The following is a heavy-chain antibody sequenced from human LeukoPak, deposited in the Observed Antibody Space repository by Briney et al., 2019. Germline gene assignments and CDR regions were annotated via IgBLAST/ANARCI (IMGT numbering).Heavy chain of an antibody. J-gene: IGHJ6*02. CDR2: IYYSGSA. V-gene: IGHV4-59*01. D-gene: IGHD1-26*01. Sequence: SETLSLTCTVSGGSISSYYWSWIRQPPGKGLEWIGYIYYSGSANYNPSLKSRVTISVDTSKNQFSLKLSSVTAADTAVYYCARGADGGATYYYYYGMDVWGQGTTVTVSS. CDR3: ARGADGGATYYYYYGMDV. CDR1: GGSISSYY.